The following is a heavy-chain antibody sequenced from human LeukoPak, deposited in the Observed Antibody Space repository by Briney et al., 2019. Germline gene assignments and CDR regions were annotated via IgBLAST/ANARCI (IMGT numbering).Heavy chain of an antibody. D-gene: IGHD3-22*01. CDR1: GFTFSSFA. CDR3: AKARGGYFFDSSGYHYLGLDY. Sequence: GSLRLSCAASGFTFSSFAMSWVRLAPGKGLEWVSGISGSGGSTFYADSVKGRLTISRDNPKNTLYLQMNSPRAEDTALYYCAKARGGYFFDSSGYHYLGLDYWGQGALVTVAS. J-gene: IGHJ4*02. CDR2: ISGSGGST. V-gene: IGHV3-23*01.